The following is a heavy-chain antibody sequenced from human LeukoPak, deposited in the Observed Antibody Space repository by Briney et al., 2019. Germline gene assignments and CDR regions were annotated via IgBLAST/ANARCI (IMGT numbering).Heavy chain of an antibody. CDR2: IYYSGST. D-gene: IGHD2-15*01. Sequence: PSETLSLTCTVPGGSVSSGSYYWSWIRQPPGKGLEWIGYIYYSGSTNYNPSLKSRVTISVDTSKNQFSLKLSSVTAADTAVYYCARECLGYCSGGSCYSGFWFDPWGQGTLVTVSS. V-gene: IGHV4-61*01. CDR3: ARECLGYCSGGSCYSGFWFDP. CDR1: GGSVSSGSYY. J-gene: IGHJ5*02.